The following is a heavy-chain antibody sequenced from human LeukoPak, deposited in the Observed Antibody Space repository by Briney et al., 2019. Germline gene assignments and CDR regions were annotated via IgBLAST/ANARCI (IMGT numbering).Heavy chain of an antibody. CDR3: TTDFSHLDFSSGYYSY. D-gene: IGHD3-3*01. V-gene: IGHV3-15*01. CDR2: IQSNLDGGTT. CDR1: GFSFTSAW. J-gene: IGHJ4*02. Sequence: RGSPRLSCAASGFSFTSAWMVWVRQAPGKGLERVGRIQSNLDGGTTDFAAPVKGRFTISRDDLARTVYLEMNNLKADDTGVYYCTTDFSHLDFSSGYYSYWGQASLVTVSS.